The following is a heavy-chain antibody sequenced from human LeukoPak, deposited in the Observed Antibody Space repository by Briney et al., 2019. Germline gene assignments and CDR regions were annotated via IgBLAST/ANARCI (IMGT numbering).Heavy chain of an antibody. J-gene: IGHJ6*04. D-gene: IGHD2-2*01. CDR2: IYYSGST. CDR1: GGSISSSSYY. Sequence: PSETLSLTCTVSGGSISSSSYYWGWIRQPPGKGLEWIGSIYYSGSTYYNPSLKSRVTISVDTSKNQFSLKLGSVTAADTAVYYCARGRRIVVVPAPPEMDVWGKGTTVTVSS. CDR3: ARGRRIVVVPAPPEMDV. V-gene: IGHV4-39*07.